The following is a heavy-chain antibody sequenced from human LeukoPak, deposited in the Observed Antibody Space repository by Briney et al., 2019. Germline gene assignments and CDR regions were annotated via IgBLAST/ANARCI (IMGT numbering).Heavy chain of an antibody. CDR1: GYTFTGYY. V-gene: IGHV7-4-1*02. J-gene: IGHJ6*03. D-gene: IGHD2-2*01. CDR2: INTNTGNP. CDR3: AREGIVVVPAAMGYYYMDA. Sequence: ASVKVSCKASGYTFTGYYMHWVRQAPGQGLEWMGWINTNTGNPTYAQGFTGRFVFSLDTSVSTAYLQISSLKAEDTAVYYCAREGIVVVPAAMGYYYMDAWGKGTTVTVSS.